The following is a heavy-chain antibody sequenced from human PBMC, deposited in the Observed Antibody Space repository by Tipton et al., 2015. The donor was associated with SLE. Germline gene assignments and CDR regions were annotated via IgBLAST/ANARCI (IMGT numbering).Heavy chain of an antibody. V-gene: IGHV3-21*01. CDR3: AKDRGYYGSDDAFDI. D-gene: IGHD3-10*01. CDR1: GFTFSSYS. CDR2: ISSSSSYI. J-gene: IGHJ3*02. Sequence: GSLRLSCAASGFTFSSYSMSWVRQAPGKGLEWVSSISSSSSYIYYADSVKGRFTISRDNSKNTLYLQMNSLRAEDTAVYYCAKDRGYYGSDDAFDIWGQGTMVTVSS.